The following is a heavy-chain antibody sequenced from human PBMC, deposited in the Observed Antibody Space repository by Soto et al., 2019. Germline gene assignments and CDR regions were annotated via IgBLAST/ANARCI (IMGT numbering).Heavy chain of an antibody. V-gene: IGHV3-11*01. Sequence: GGSLRLSCAASGFTFSDHYMSWIRQAPGKGLEWISYISSSGTTRYYADSVKGRFTISRDNAKNSLFLQMNSLRAEDTAVYYCATQALIVSTDPHAFDIWGQGTMVTVSS. CDR3: ATQALIVSTDPHAFDI. CDR2: ISSSGTTR. CDR1: GFTFSDHY. D-gene: IGHD5-12*01. J-gene: IGHJ3*02.